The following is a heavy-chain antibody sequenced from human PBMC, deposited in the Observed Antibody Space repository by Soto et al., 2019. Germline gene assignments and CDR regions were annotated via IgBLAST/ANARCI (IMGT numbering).Heavy chain of an antibody. D-gene: IGHD2-15*01. CDR2: IYYSGST. Sequence: LSLTCTVSGGSISSSSYYWGWIRQPPGKGLEWIGSIYYSGSTYYNPSLKSRVTISVDTSKNQFSLKLSSVTAADTAVYYCARRSGWQGVDPWGQGTLVTAPQ. CDR3: ARRSGWQGVDP. J-gene: IGHJ5*02. CDR1: GGSISSSSYY. V-gene: IGHV4-39*01.